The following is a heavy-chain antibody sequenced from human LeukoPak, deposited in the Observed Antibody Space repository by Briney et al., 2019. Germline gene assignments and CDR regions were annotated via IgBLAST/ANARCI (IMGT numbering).Heavy chain of an antibody. CDR3: AKSEGSRGVIDP. D-gene: IGHD3-10*01. CDR1: GFTYSDYY. V-gene: IGHV3-11*01. Sequence: GGPLRLSCADCGFTYSDYYRSWMRQSPGKGLEWVSYISSSGSTIYYADSVKGRFTISRENAKNSLYLQMNSLRAEDTAVYYCAKSEGSRGVIDPWGQGTLVTVSS. CDR2: ISSSGSTI. J-gene: IGHJ5*02.